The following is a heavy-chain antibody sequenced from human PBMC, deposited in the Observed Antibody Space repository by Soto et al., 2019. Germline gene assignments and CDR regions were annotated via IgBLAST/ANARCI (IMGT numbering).Heavy chain of an antibody. V-gene: IGHV3-23*01. CDR2: ISSSGDST. D-gene: IGHD3-9*01. Sequence: EVQLLESGGDLVQPGGSLRLSCTASGFTFSDYAMNWVRQAPGKGLEWVSTISSSGDSTYYADSVKGRFTISRDNSKNTLSLQMNSLRAEDTAVDYCARDPSTGYADYWGQGTLATVSS. CDR3: ARDPSTGYADY. CDR1: GFTFSDYA. J-gene: IGHJ4*02.